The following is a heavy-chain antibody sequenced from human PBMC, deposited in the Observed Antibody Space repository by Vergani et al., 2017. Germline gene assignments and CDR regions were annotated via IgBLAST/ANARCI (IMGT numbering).Heavy chain of an antibody. CDR1: GGSFSTGGQS. CDR3: ARDLGYSDGPPGRYSFDP. CDR2: IYTSGAT. D-gene: IGHD5-18*01. V-gene: IGHV4-61*02. Sequence: QVNLQESGPGLVKPSQTLSLTCTVSGGSFSTGGQSWTWLRQSAGKGLEWIGRIYTSGATNYNPSIRSRAIMSVDTTKNQFSLKLSSVTAADTAVYYCARDLGYSDGPPGRYSFDPWGQGTLVTVSS. J-gene: IGHJ5*02.